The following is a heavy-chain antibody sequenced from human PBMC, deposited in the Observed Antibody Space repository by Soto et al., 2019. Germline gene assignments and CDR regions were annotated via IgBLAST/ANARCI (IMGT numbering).Heavy chain of an antibody. D-gene: IGHD5-12*01. V-gene: IGHV4-34*01. CDR2: INHSGST. CDR1: GGYFSGYY. Sequence: SETLSLTCAVYGGYFSGYYWSWIRQPPGKGLEWIGEINHSGSTNYNPSLKSRVTISVDTSKNQFSLKLSSVTAADTAVYYCARAFEYIGYDHHHNYYYYYRDVGGKGTTVTVSS. CDR3: ARAFEYIGYDHHHNYYYYYRDV. J-gene: IGHJ6*03.